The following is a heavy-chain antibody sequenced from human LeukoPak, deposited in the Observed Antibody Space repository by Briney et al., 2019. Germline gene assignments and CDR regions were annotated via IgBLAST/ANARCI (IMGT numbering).Heavy chain of an antibody. CDR3: ARAADPRATIDY. Sequence: PSETLSLTCTVSGGSISSGGYYWSWIRQHPGKGLEWIGYIYYSGSTYYSPSLKSRVTISVDTSKNQFSLKLSSVTAADTAVYYCARAADPRATIDYWGQGTLVTVSS. CDR1: GGSISSGGYY. CDR2: IYYSGST. J-gene: IGHJ4*02. D-gene: IGHD5-12*01. V-gene: IGHV4-31*03.